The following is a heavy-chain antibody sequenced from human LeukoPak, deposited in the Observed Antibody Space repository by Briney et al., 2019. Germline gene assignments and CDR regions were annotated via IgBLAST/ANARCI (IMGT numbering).Heavy chain of an antibody. CDR2: IIPIFGTA. CDR1: GGTFSSYA. Sequence: SVKVSCKASGGTFSSYAISWVRQAPGQGPEWMGRIIPIFGTANYAQKFQGRVTITTDESTSTAYMELSSLRSEDTAVYYCARVGYYYDSSADEGYFDYWGQGTLVTVSS. J-gene: IGHJ4*02. V-gene: IGHV1-69*05. CDR3: ARVGYYYDSSADEGYFDY. D-gene: IGHD3-22*01.